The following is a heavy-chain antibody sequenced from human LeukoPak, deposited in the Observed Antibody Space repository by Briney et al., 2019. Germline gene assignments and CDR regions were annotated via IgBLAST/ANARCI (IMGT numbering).Heavy chain of an antibody. Sequence: PSQTLSLTCTVSGGSISSGSYYWSWIRQPAGKGLEWIGRIYTSGSTNYNPSLKSRVTMSVDTSKNQFSLKLSSVTAADTAVYYCARGITFGGVMGGYFDYWGQGTLVTVSS. CDR3: ARGITFGGVMGGYFDY. CDR1: GGSISSGSYY. D-gene: IGHD3-16*01. V-gene: IGHV4-61*02. CDR2: IYTSGST. J-gene: IGHJ4*02.